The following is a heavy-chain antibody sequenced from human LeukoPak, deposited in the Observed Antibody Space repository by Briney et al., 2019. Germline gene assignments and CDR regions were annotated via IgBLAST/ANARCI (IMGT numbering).Heavy chain of an antibody. Sequence: GGSLRLSCAASGFTFSSHWMHWVRQAPGKGLVWVSRINSDGSSTSYADSVKGRFTISRDNAKNTLYLQMNSLRAEDTAVYYCARGVYYYGSGSYSLGYWGQGTLVTVSS. V-gene: IGHV3-74*01. CDR1: GFTFSSHW. J-gene: IGHJ4*02. D-gene: IGHD3-10*01. CDR3: ARGVYYYGSGSYSLGY. CDR2: INSDGSST.